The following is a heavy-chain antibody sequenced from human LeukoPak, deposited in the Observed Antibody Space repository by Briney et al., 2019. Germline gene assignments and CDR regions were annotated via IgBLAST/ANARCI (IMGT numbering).Heavy chain of an antibody. CDR3: ARTFEYSSSSSYYYMDV. CDR1: GYTFTSYG. V-gene: IGHV1-18*01. Sequence: ASVKVSCKASGYTFTSYGISWVRQAPGQGLEWMGWISAYNGNTNYAQKLQGRVTMTTDTSTSTAYMELRSLRSDDTAVYYCARTFEYSSSSSYYYMDVWGKGTTVTVSS. D-gene: IGHD6-6*01. CDR2: ISAYNGNT. J-gene: IGHJ6*03.